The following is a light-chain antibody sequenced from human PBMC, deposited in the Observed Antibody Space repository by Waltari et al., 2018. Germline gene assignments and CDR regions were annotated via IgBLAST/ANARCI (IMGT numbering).Light chain of an antibody. CDR2: DAA. CDR1: QSVSSY. V-gene: IGKV3-11*01. Sequence: EIVLTQSPATLSLSPGERATLPCGASQSVSSYLAWYQQKPGQAPRLLIYDAANRATGIPVRFSGSGSGTDFTLTISSLEPEDSAGYYCQQSRNWPLTFGGGTKVEIK. J-gene: IGKJ4*01. CDR3: QQSRNWPLT.